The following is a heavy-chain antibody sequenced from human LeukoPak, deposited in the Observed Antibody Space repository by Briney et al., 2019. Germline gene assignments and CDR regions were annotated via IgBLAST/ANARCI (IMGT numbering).Heavy chain of an antibody. CDR3: AKTSSIAAGYYFDY. J-gene: IGHJ4*02. Sequence: GGSLRLSCAASGFTFSSYAMSWVRQAPGKGLEWVSAISGSGGSTYYADSVKGRFTISRDNSKNTLYLQLNSLRAEDTAVYYYAKTSSIAAGYYFDYWGQGTLVTVSS. V-gene: IGHV3-23*01. CDR2: ISGSGGST. D-gene: IGHD6-13*01. CDR1: GFTFSSYA.